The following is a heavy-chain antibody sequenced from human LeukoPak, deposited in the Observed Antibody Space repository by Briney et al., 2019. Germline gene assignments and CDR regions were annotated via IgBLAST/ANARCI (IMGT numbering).Heavy chain of an antibody. CDR2: IWYDGSNK. D-gene: IGHD3-16*01. Sequence: PGGSLRLSCAASGFTFSSYGMHWVRQAPGKGLEWVAVIWYDGSNKYYADSVKGRFTISRDNAKNTLFLQMNSLRVEDTGFYYCARDAGWGRLDSWGQGALVTVSS. CDR1: GFTFSSYG. V-gene: IGHV3-33*01. J-gene: IGHJ4*02. CDR3: ARDAGWGRLDS.